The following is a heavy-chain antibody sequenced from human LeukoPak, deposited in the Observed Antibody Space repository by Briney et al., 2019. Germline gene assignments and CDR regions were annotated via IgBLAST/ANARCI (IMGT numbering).Heavy chain of an antibody. D-gene: IGHD3-10*01. Sequence: GSLRLSCAASGFTFSSYSMNWVRQPPGKGLEWIGSIYDSGSTYYNPSLKSRVTISVDTSKNQFSLKLNSVTAADTAVYYCARHYGPWGQGTLVTASS. J-gene: IGHJ5*02. CDR1: GFTFSSYSMN. V-gene: IGHV4-39*01. CDR2: IYDSGST. CDR3: ARHYGP.